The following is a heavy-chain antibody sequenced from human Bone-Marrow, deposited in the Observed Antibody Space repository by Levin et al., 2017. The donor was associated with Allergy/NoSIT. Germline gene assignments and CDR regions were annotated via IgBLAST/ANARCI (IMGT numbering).Heavy chain of an antibody. CDR1: GFTFSSYG. D-gene: IGHD3-10*01. CDR2: IWYDGSNK. Sequence: LSLTCAASGFTFSSYGMHWVRQAPGKGLEWVAVIWYDGSNKYYADSVKGRFTISRDNSKNTLYLQMNSLRAEDTAVYYCARDGGSGSYYGMDVWGQGTTVTVSS. CDR3: ARDGGSGSYYGMDV. V-gene: IGHV3-33*01. J-gene: IGHJ6*02.